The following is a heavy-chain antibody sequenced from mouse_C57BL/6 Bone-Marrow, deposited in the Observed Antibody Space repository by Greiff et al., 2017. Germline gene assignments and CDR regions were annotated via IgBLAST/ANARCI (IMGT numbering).Heavy chain of an antibody. D-gene: IGHD2-4*01. CDR1: GYTFTDYY. CDR2: INPYNGGT. V-gene: IGHV1-19*01. CDR3: ARDDYDPAWFAY. Sequence: VQLQQSGPVLVKPGASVKMSCKASGYTFTDYYMNWVKQSHGKSLEWIGVINPYNGGTSYNQKFKGKATLTVDKSSSTAYMELNSLTSEDSAVYYCARDDYDPAWFAYWGQGTLVTVSA. J-gene: IGHJ3*01.